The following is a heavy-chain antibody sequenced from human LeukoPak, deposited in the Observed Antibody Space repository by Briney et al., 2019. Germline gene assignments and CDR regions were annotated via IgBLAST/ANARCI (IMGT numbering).Heavy chain of an antibody. V-gene: IGHV4-39*01. CDR3: ARTARFGELFFDY. Sequence: SETLSLTCTVSGGSISSSSYYWGWIRQPPGKGLEWIGYIYYRGSTYYNPSLKSRVTISVDTSKNQFSLKLSSVTAADTAVYYCARTARFGELFFDYWGQGTLVTVSS. CDR1: GGSISSSSYY. CDR2: IYYRGST. D-gene: IGHD3-10*01. J-gene: IGHJ4*02.